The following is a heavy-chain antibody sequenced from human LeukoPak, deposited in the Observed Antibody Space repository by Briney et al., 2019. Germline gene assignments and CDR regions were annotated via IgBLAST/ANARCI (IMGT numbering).Heavy chain of an antibody. J-gene: IGHJ4*02. Sequence: SETLSLTCTVSGGSISSSSYYWGWIRQPPGKGLEWIGSIYYSGSTYYNPSLKSRVTISVDTSKNQFSLKLSSVTAADTAVYYCALLGAVAGLRYWGQGTLVTVSS. CDR2: IYYSGST. V-gene: IGHV4-39*07. CDR1: GGSISSSSYY. D-gene: IGHD6-19*01. CDR3: ALLGAVAGLRY.